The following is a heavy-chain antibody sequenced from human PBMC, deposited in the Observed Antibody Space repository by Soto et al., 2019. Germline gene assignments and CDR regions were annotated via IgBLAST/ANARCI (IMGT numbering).Heavy chain of an antibody. CDR3: ARVYDDYGGNNWFDP. CDR1: GGSISSYY. D-gene: IGHD4-17*01. CDR2: IYYSGST. V-gene: IGHV4-59*01. Sequence: PSETLSLTCTVSGGSISSYYWSWIRQPPGKGLEWIGYIYYSGSTNYNPSLKSRVTISVDTSKNQFSLKLSSVTAAATAVYYCARVYDDYGGNNWFDPWGQGTLVTVSS. J-gene: IGHJ5*02.